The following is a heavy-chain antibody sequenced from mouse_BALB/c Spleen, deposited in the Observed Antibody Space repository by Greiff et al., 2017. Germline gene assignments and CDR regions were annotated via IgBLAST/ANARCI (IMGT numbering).Heavy chain of an antibody. Sequence: VQLQQSGAELVKPGASVKLSCTASGFNIKDTYMHWVKQRPEQGLEWIGRIDPANGNTKYDPKFQGKATITAYTSSNTAYLQLSSLTSEDTAVYYCARDSSTTVVATDYWGQGTTLTVSS. D-gene: IGHD1-1*01. J-gene: IGHJ2*01. CDR1: GFNIKDTY. CDR3: ARDSSTTVVATDY. V-gene: IGHV14-3*02. CDR2: IDPANGNT.